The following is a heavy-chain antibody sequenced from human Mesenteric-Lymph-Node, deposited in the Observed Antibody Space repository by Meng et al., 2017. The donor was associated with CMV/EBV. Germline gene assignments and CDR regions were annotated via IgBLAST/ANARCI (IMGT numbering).Heavy chain of an antibody. J-gene: IGHJ3*02. CDR1: GFSFFTYA. CDR3: AKLSGYYPAYAFDI. Sequence: GGSLRLSCTTSGFSFFTYAMTWVRQAPGKGLEWVSVISGNGGDTYYADSVKGRFTISRDNSKNTLYLQMNSLRAEDTAVYYCAKLSGYYPAYAFDIWGQGTMVTVSS. D-gene: IGHD3-22*01. V-gene: IGHV3-23*01. CDR2: ISGNGGDT.